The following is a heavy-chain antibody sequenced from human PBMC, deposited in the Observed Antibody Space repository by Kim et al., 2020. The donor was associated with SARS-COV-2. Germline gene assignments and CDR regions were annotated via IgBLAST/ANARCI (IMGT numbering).Heavy chain of an antibody. CDR1: GFTFSSYG. V-gene: IGHV3-30*18. Sequence: GGSLRLSCAASGFTFSSYGMHWVRQAPGKGLEWVAVISYDGSNKYYADSVKGRFTISRDNSKNTLYLQMNSLRAEDTAVYYCAKDSHGPMVLEYFDYWGQGTLVTVSS. CDR2: ISYDGSNK. J-gene: IGHJ4*02. CDR3: AKDSHGPMVLEYFDY. D-gene: IGHD3-10*01.